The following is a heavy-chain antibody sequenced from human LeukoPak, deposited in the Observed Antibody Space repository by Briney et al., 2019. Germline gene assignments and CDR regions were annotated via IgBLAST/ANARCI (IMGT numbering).Heavy chain of an antibody. Sequence: PGGSLRLSCAASGFTFSGSAIHWVRQASGKGLEWVGRIKSKTDGGTTDYAAPVKGRFTISRDDSKNTLYLQMNSLETEDTAAYYCTNGYPGAVGELFDYWGQGTLVTVSS. CDR3: TNGYPGAVGELFDY. CDR2: IKSKTDGGTT. J-gene: IGHJ4*02. D-gene: IGHD1-26*01. V-gene: IGHV3-15*01. CDR1: GFTFSGSA.